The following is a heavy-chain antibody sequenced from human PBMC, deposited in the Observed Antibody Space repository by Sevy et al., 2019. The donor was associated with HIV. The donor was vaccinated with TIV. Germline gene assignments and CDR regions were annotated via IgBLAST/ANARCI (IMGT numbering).Heavy chain of an antibody. Sequence: GGSLRLSCAASGFTFSSYAMSWVRQAPGKGLEWVSAISGSGGSTYYADSVKGRFTISRDNSKNTLYLQMNSLRAEDAAVYYCAKVFTRGVAASFDYWGQGTLVTVSS. CDR3: AKVFTRGVAASFDY. CDR1: GFTFSSYA. J-gene: IGHJ4*02. V-gene: IGHV3-23*01. CDR2: ISGSGGST. D-gene: IGHD6-13*01.